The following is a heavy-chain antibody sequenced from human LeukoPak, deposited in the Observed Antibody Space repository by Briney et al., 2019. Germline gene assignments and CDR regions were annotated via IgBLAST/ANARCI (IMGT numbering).Heavy chain of an antibody. CDR2: IYYSGCT. CDR3: ARHVDTTMGRYFDY. Sequence: SETLSLTCTVSGGSISSSSYYWGWIRQPPGEGLEWIGRIYYSGCTYYNPSLKSRVTISVDTSKNQFSLKLSSVTAADTAVYYCARHVDTTMGRYFDYWGQGTLVTVCS. J-gene: IGHJ4*02. V-gene: IGHV4-39*01. CDR1: GGSISSSSYY. D-gene: IGHD5-18*01.